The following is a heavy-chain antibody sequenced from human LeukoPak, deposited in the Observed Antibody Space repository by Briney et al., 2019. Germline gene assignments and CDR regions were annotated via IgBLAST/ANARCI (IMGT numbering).Heavy chain of an antibody. Sequence: GGSLLLSCAASGFTFSSYAMHWVRQAPGKGLEWVAVISYDGSNKYYADSVKGRFTISRDNSKNTLYLQMNSLRAEDTAVYYCARDGRGYSGYDLGFLSPLYFDYWGQGTLVTVSS. D-gene: IGHD5-12*01. J-gene: IGHJ4*02. CDR3: ARDGRGYSGYDLGFLSPLYFDY. CDR2: ISYDGSNK. V-gene: IGHV3-30*04. CDR1: GFTFSSYA.